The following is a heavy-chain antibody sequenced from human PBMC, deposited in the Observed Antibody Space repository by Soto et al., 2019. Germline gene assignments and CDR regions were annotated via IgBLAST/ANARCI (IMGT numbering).Heavy chain of an antibody. CDR1: GGSISSSSYY. CDR3: ARAIEGEYYYDSSGYYDAFDI. CDR2: IYYSGST. Sequence: SETLSLTCTVSGGSISSSSYYWGWIRQPPGKGLEWIGSIYYSGSTYYNPSLKSRVTISVDTSKNQFSLKLSSVTAADTAVYYCARAIEGEYYYDSSGYYDAFDIWGQGTMVTVSS. D-gene: IGHD3-22*01. V-gene: IGHV4-39*07. J-gene: IGHJ3*02.